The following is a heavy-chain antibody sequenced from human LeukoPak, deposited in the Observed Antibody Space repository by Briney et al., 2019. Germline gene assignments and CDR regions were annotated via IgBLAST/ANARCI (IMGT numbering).Heavy chain of an antibody. D-gene: IGHD3-10*01. CDR1: GYTFTNYY. CDR3: ARYGSGQYY. Sequence: ASVKVSCKASGYTFTNYYMHWVRQAPGQGLEWMGTINPSGGSTSYAQKFQGRVTMTRGMSTSTVYMELSSLRSEDTAVYYCARYGSGQYYWGQGTLVTVSS. CDR2: INPSGGST. J-gene: IGHJ4*02. V-gene: IGHV1-46*01.